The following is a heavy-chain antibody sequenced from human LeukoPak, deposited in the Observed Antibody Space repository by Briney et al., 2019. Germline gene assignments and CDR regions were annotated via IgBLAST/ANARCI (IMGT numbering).Heavy chain of an antibody. J-gene: IGHJ6*02. Sequence: SETLSLTCAVSGGSISSGGYSWSWIRQPPGKGLEWIGYIYHSGSTNYNPSLKSRVTISVDTSKNQFSLKLSSVTAADTAVYYCARRRIAARPGGPYYYYYYGMDVWGQGTTVTVSS. CDR3: ARRRIAARPGGPYYYYYYGMDV. V-gene: IGHV4-30-2*01. CDR2: IYHSGST. D-gene: IGHD6-6*01. CDR1: GGSISSGGYS.